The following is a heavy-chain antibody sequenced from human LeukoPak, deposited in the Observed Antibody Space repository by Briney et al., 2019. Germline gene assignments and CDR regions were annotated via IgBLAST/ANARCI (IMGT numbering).Heavy chain of an antibody. CDR1: GLTFSSYE. CDR2: ISSSGSTI. CDR3: ARGTSTDWFDP. J-gene: IGHJ5*02. D-gene: IGHD2-21*02. V-gene: IGHV3-48*03. Sequence: GGSLRLSCAASGLTFSSYEMNWVRQAPGKGLEWVSYISSSGSTIYYADSVKGRFTISRDNAKNSLYLQMNSLRAEDTAVYYCARGTSTDWFDPWGQGTLVTVSS.